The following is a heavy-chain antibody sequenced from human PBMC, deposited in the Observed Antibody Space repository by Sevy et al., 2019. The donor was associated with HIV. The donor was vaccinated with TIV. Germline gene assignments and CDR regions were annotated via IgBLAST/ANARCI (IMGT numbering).Heavy chain of an antibody. CDR1: GYTFTSNY. CDR2: INPSGVSA. CDR3: ARDQAAAGKKYYYYGMDV. D-gene: IGHD6-13*01. Sequence: ASVKVSCKASGYTFTSNYMHWVRQAPGQGLEWMGIINPSGVSASYAQKFQGRVTVTRDTSTSTVYMELSSLRSEDTAVYYCARDQAAAGKKYYYYGMDVWGQGTTVTVSS. V-gene: IGHV1-46*01. J-gene: IGHJ6*02.